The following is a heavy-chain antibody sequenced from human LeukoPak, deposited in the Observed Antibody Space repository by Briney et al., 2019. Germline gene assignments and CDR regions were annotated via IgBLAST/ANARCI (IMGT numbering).Heavy chain of an antibody. CDR1: GGSISSYY. CDR2: IYYSGST. Sequence: SETLSLTCTVSGGSISSYYWGWIRQPPGKGLEWIGSIYYSGSTNYNPSLKSRVTISVDTSKNQFSLKLSSVTAADTALYYCARENGYRYDYWGQGTLVTVSS. V-gene: IGHV4-59*01. D-gene: IGHD5-18*01. J-gene: IGHJ4*02. CDR3: ARENGYRYDY.